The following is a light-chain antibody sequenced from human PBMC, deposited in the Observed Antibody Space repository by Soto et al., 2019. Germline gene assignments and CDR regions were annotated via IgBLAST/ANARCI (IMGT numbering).Light chain of an antibody. CDR1: SSDVGSYNL. CDR2: EVS. V-gene: IGLV2-23*02. CDR3: CSYAGSSTFV. J-gene: IGLJ1*01. Sequence: QSVLTQPASVSGSPGQSIPISCTGTSSDVGSYNLVSWYQQHPGKAPKLMIYEVSKRPSGVSNRFSGSKSGNTASLTISGLQAEDEADYYCCSYAGSSTFVFGTGTKVT.